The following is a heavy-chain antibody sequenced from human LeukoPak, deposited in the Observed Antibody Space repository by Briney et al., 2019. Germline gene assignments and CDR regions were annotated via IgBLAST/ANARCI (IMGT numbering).Heavy chain of an antibody. CDR1: GGSISSGGYY. J-gene: IGHJ3*02. D-gene: IGHD1-7*01. Sequence: SETLSLTCTVSGGSISSGGYYWGWIHQHPGKGLEWIGYIYYSGSTYYNPSLKSRVTISVDTSKNQFSLKLSSVTAADTAVYYCARDSRSLGLHAFDIWGQGTMVTVSS. V-gene: IGHV4-31*03. CDR2: IYYSGST. CDR3: ARDSRSLGLHAFDI.